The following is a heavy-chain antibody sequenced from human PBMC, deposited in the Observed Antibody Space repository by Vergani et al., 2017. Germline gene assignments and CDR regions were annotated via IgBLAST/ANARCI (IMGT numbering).Heavy chain of an antibody. CDR3: ARGHWGSAFDI. J-gene: IGHJ3*02. V-gene: IGHV4-61*02. Sequence: QVQLQESGPGLVKPSQTLSLTCTVSGGSISSGSYYWSWSRQPAGKGLEWIGRIYTSGSTNYNPSLKSRVTISVDTSKNQFSLQLNSVTAADTAVYYCARGHWGSAFDIWGQGTMVTVSS. CDR1: GGSISSGSYY. CDR2: IYTSGST. D-gene: IGHD7-27*01.